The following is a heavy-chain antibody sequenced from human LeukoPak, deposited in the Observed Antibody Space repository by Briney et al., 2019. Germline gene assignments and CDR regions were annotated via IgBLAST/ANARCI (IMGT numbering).Heavy chain of an antibody. CDR3: ARDSGNYHYDMDV. CDR2: NFFHDGST. J-gene: IGHJ6*02. CDR1: GYSFNSHH. D-gene: IGHD3-10*01. V-gene: IGHV1-46*02. Sequence: ASVKVSRKTSGYSFNSHHVHWVRQAPGQGLEWMGINFFHDGSTSNTQKFQGRVTMTRDTSTSTVYMELSSLRSEDTAVYYCARDSGNYHYDMDVWGQGTTVIVSS.